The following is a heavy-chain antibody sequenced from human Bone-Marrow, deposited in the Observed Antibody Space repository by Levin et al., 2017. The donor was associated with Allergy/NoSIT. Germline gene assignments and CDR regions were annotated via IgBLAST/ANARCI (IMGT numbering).Heavy chain of an antibody. CDR3: AKVRFRSAAGYDAFDI. Sequence: GGSLRLSCAASGFTFSSYAMSWVRQAPGKGLEWVSAISGSGGSTYYADSVKGRFTISRDNSKNTLYLQMNSLRAEDTAVYYCAKVRFRSAAGYDAFDIWGQGTMVTVSS. D-gene: IGHD6-13*01. V-gene: IGHV3-23*01. CDR1: GFTFSSYA. CDR2: ISGSGGST. J-gene: IGHJ3*02.